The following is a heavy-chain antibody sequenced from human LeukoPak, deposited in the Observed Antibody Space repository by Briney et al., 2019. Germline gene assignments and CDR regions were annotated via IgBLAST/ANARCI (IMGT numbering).Heavy chain of an antibody. Sequence: GGSLRLSCAASGFTFSSYSMNWVRQAPGKGLEWVSSISSSSSYIYYADSVKGRFTISRDNAKNSLYLQMNSLRAEDTAVYYCARDRDDFWSGYYAIDYWGQGTLVTVSS. D-gene: IGHD3-3*01. CDR3: ARDRDDFWSGYYAIDY. CDR2: ISSSSSYI. J-gene: IGHJ4*02. CDR1: GFTFSSYS. V-gene: IGHV3-21*01.